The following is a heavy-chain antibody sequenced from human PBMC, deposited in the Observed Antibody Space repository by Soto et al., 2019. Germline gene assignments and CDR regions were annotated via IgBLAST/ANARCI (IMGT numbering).Heavy chain of an antibody. CDR2: INPSGIST. Sequence: ASVKVSCKTSGYTFTNYYIHWVRQAPGQGLEWMGVINPSGISTTYAQKFQGRVTMTRDTSTSTVYMDLSSLRPEDTAVYFCARVPVSYRAPCSGGSCYLFDYWGQGTLVTVSS. CDR1: GYTFTNYY. CDR3: ARVPVSYRAPCSGGSCYLFDY. V-gene: IGHV1-46*01. D-gene: IGHD2-15*01. J-gene: IGHJ4*02.